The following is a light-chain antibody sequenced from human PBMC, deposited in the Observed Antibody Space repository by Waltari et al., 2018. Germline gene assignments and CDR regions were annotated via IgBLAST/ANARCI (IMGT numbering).Light chain of an antibody. V-gene: IGKV3-20*01. J-gene: IGKJ1*01. CDR1: QSVSRA. CDR2: AAS. Sequence: EIVLTQSPGTLSLSPGERATLSCRASQSVSRALAWYQQKPGQAPRLLIYAASTRATGVPDSFSGNGSGTDFSLTISRLDPEDFAVYYCHHYVNLPVTFGQGTKVEI. CDR3: HHYVNLPVT.